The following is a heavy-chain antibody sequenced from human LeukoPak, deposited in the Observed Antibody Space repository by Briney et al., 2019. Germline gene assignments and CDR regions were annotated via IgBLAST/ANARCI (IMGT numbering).Heavy chain of an antibody. J-gene: IGHJ4*02. CDR2: IYYSGST. CDR1: GGSISSSSYY. CDR3: ARIFGKWELLVDY. Sequence: SETLSLTCTVSGGSISSSSYYWGWIRQPPGKGLEWIGSIYYSGSTYYNPSLKSRVTISVDTSKNQFSLKLSSVTAADTAVYYCARIFGKWELLVDYWGQGTLVTVSS. D-gene: IGHD1-26*01. V-gene: IGHV4-39*01.